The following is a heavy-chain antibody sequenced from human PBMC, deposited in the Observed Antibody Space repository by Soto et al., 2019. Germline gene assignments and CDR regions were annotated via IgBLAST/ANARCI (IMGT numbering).Heavy chain of an antibody. Sequence: SETLSLTCTVSGASITNTYFWGWIRQPPGKGLEWIGTIYYAGNTYYNPSLRSRVTISVDTSNNQFSLNLNSVTAADTAVCFCASHEGYDLNEFDYWGPGTLVTVSS. D-gene: IGHD1-20*01. CDR1: GASITNTYF. CDR3: ASHEGYDLNEFDY. J-gene: IGHJ4*02. V-gene: IGHV4-39*01. CDR2: IYYAGNT.